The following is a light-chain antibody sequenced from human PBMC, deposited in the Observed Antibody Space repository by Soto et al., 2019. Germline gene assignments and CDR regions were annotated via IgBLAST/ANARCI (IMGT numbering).Light chain of an antibody. V-gene: IGKV1-39*01. J-gene: IGKJ1*01. CDR1: QSISSY. Sequence: DLQMTQSPSSLSASVGDRVTITCRASQSISSYLNWYLNWYQQKPGKAPKLLIYAASSLQSGVPSRFSGSGSGTDFTLTISSLQPEDSATYYCQQSYSTPWTFGQGTKVEIK. CDR2: AAS. CDR3: QQSYSTPWT.